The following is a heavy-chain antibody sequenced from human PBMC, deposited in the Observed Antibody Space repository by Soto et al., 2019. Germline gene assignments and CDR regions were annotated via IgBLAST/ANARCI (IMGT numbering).Heavy chain of an antibody. J-gene: IGHJ4*02. CDR2: IWYDGSNK. V-gene: IGHV3-33*01. CDR1: GFTFSSYG. Sequence: ESGGGVVQPGRSLRLSCAASGFTFSSYGMHWVRQAPGKGLEWVAVIWYDGSNKYYADSVKGRFTISRDNSKNTLYLQMNSLRAEDTAVYYCARAPYSSSWYLLDYWGQGTLVTVSS. D-gene: IGHD6-13*01. CDR3: ARAPYSSSWYLLDY.